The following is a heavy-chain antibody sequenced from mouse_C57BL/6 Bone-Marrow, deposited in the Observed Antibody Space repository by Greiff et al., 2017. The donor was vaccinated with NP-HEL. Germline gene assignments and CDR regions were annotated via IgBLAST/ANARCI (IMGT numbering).Heavy chain of an antibody. D-gene: IGHD1-1*02. Sequence: VQGVESGAELVKPGASVKMSCKASGYTFTTYPIEWMKQNHGKSLEWIGNFHPYNDDTKYNEKFKGKATLTVEKSSSTVYLELSRLTSDDSAVYYCARGLCGNYWYFDVWGTGTTVTVSS. CDR3: ARGLCGNYWYFDV. V-gene: IGHV1-47*01. CDR2: FHPYNDDT. J-gene: IGHJ1*03. CDR1: GYTFTTYP.